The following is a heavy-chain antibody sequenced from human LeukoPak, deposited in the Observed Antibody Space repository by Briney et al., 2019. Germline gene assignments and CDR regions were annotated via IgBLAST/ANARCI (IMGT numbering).Heavy chain of an antibody. V-gene: IGHV3-33*01. D-gene: IGHD6-13*01. CDR1: GFTFTNHA. Sequence: GRSLRLSCAASGFTFTNHAMHWVRQAPGKGLEWVALIWYDGGNKYYADSVKGRFTISRDNSKNTLYLQMNSLRAEDTAVYYCARGSSSWILDDWGQGTLVTVS. J-gene: IGHJ4*02. CDR3: ARGSSSWILDD. CDR2: IWYDGGNK.